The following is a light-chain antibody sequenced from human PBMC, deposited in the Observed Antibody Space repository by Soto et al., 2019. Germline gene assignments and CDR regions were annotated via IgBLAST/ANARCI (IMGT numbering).Light chain of an antibody. CDR2: DAS. Sequence: EIVLTQSPATLSLSPGERATLSCRASQSVSSYLAWYQQKPGQAPRLLIYDASNRATGIPARFSGSGSGTDFTLTISSLEPEEFAVYYCQQRSNWAFTFGPGTKVDIK. J-gene: IGKJ3*01. CDR3: QQRSNWAFT. CDR1: QSVSSY. V-gene: IGKV3-11*01.